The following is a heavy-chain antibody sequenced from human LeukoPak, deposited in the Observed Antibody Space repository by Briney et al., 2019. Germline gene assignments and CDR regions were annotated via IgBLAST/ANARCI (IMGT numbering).Heavy chain of an antibody. CDR3: AGYGDEGAFDI. V-gene: IGHV4-59*01. Sequence: SETLSLTCTVSGGSISSYYWSWIRQPPGKGLEWIGYIYYSGSTNYNPSLKSRVTISVDTSKNQFSLKLSSVTAADTAVYYCAGYGDEGAFDIWGQGTMVTVSS. CDR1: GGSISSYY. J-gene: IGHJ3*02. CDR2: IYYSGST. D-gene: IGHD4-17*01.